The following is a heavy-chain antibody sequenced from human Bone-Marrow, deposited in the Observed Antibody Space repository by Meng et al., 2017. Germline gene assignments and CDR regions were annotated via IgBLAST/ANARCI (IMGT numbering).Heavy chain of an antibody. D-gene: IGHD6-19*01. Sequence: VRPQACGPGRVKPSATLSLTCGVSGASVSSGYWWTWVRQPPGKGLEWIGEFHHSGTTNYNPSLRSRVAISVDTSKNQFSLRLTSVTAADTAVYYCAASPGWWRIDSWGQGTLVTVSS. V-gene: IGHV4-4*02. J-gene: IGHJ4*02. CDR1: GASVSSGYW. CDR2: FHHSGTT. CDR3: AASPGWWRIDS.